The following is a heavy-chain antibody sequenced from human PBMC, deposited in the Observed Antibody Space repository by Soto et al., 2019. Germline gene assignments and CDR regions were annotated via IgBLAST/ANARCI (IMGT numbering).Heavy chain of an antibody. CDR3: TTGRDQPPRRQAFDI. D-gene: IGHD2-2*01. CDR2: FDPEDGET. V-gene: IGHV1-24*01. J-gene: IGHJ3*02. CDR1: GYTLTELS. Sequence: ASVKVSCKVSGYTLTELSMHWVRQAPGKGLEWMGGFDPEDGETIYAQKFQGRVTMPEYKSTDTAYMELRSMGSEDTAVYYCTTGRDQPPRRQAFDIWGQGTMVTVSS.